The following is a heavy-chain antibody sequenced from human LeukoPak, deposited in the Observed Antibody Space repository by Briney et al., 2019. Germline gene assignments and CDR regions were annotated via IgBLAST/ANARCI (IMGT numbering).Heavy chain of an antibody. D-gene: IGHD5-18*01. Sequence: PGGSLRLSCGASGLTFSSYWMSWVRQAPGKGLEWVANIKQDGREKYYVDSVKGRFTISRDNAKNALYLQMNSLRAEDTAVYYCARFRTAMQLWKGYYFDYWGQGTLVTVSS. J-gene: IGHJ4*02. CDR3: ARFRTAMQLWKGYYFDY. CDR2: IKQDGREK. CDR1: GLTFSSYW. V-gene: IGHV3-7*01.